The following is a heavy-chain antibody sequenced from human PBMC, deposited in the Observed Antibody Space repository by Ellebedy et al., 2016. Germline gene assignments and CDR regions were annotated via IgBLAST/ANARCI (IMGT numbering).Heavy chain of an antibody. V-gene: IGHV4-30-4*01. Sequence: SETLSLXXTVSGGSISSGDYYWSWIRQPPGKGLEWIGYIYYSGSTYYNPSLKSRVTISVDTSKNQFSLKLSSVTAADTAVYYCATRYSGSYYGLFGDYWGQGTLVTVSS. J-gene: IGHJ4*02. CDR2: IYYSGST. CDR1: GGSISSGDYY. D-gene: IGHD1-26*01. CDR3: ATRYSGSYYGLFGDY.